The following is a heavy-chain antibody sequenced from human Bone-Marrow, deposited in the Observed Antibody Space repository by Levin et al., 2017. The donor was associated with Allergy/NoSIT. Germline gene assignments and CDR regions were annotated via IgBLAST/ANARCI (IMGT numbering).Heavy chain of an antibody. J-gene: IGHJ6*02. CDR2: MSWSNDFI. CDR3: ARDRAIFGVGIRGYGMDV. V-gene: IGHV3-9*01. CDR1: GFTFDDYA. Sequence: GGSLRLSCVASGFTFDDYAMHWVRQAPGKGLEWVSGMSWSNDFIGYADSVKGRFTISRDNAKNSLYLQMDSLRSEDTALYYCARDRAIFGVGIRGYGMDVWGQGTTVTVSS. D-gene: IGHD3-3*01.